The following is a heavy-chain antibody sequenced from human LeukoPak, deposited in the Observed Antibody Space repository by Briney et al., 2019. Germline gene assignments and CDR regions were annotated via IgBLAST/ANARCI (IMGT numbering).Heavy chain of an antibody. V-gene: IGHV1-69*13. CDR1: GGTFSSYA. CDR3: ASRYSYGYGMDV. D-gene: IGHD5-12*01. Sequence: GASVKVSCKASGGTFSSYAINWVRQAPGQGLEWMGGIIPIFGTTNYAQKFQGRVTITADESTSTAYMELSSLRSEDTAVYYCASRYSYGYGMDVWGQGTTVPVSS. CDR2: IIPIFGTT. J-gene: IGHJ6*02.